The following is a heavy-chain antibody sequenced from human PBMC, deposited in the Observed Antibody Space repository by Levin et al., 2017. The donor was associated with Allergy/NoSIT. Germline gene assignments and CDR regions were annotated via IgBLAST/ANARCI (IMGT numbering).Heavy chain of an antibody. D-gene: IGHD3-10*01. Sequence: PGESLKISCAASGFTFSSYAMHWVRQAPGKGLEWVAVISYDGSNKYYADSVKGRFTISRDNSKNTLYLQMNSLRAEDTAVYYCAHTSGVWGKGTTVTVSS. CDR2: ISYDGSNK. CDR3: AHTSGV. CDR1: GFTFSSYA. V-gene: IGHV3-30-3*01. J-gene: IGHJ6*04.